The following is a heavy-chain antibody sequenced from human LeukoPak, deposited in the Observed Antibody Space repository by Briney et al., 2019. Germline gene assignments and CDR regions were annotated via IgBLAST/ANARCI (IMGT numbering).Heavy chain of an antibody. Sequence: GASVKISCKASVYTFTDFHMHWVRQAPGQGLEWMAWITPSSGGTNYAREFLGRVTLTRDTYISTAYMELSSLRSDDTAVYYCAREVTTGGSYTFDVWGQGTMVTVSS. CDR3: AREVTTGGSYTFDV. CDR1: VYTFTDFH. CDR2: ITPSSGGT. D-gene: IGHD4-17*01. V-gene: IGHV1-2*02. J-gene: IGHJ3*01.